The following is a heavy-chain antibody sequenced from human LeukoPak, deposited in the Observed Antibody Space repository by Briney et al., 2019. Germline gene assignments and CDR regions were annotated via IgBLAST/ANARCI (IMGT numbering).Heavy chain of an antibody. V-gene: IGHV1-46*01. D-gene: IGHD2-2*01. CDR1: GYTFTSYY. CDR2: INPSGGST. Sequence: ASVKVSCKASGYTFTSYYMHWVRQAPGQGLEWMGIINPSGGSTSYAQKFQVRVTMTRDTSTSTVYMELSSLRSEDTAVYYCARSGVGPSSYYYYGMDVWGQGTTVTVSS. J-gene: IGHJ6*02. CDR3: ARSGVGPSSYYYYGMDV.